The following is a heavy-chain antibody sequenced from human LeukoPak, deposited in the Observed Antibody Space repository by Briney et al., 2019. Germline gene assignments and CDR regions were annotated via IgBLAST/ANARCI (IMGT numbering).Heavy chain of an antibody. Sequence: MTSETLSLTCLVSGGSMSSYYWTWLRQPAWKGLEWIGRISPSGSTNHNPSLTSRVTISVDTSKNQFSLKLNFVTAADTAVYYCARVSYQEGVDYWGQGTLVTVSS. D-gene: IGHD2-2*01. CDR1: GGSMSSYY. CDR3: ARVSYQEGVDY. CDR2: ISPSGST. V-gene: IGHV4-4*07. J-gene: IGHJ4*02.